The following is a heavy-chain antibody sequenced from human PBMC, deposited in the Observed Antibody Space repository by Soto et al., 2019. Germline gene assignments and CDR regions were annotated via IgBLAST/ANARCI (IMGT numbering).Heavy chain of an antibody. J-gene: IGHJ6*02. D-gene: IGHD6-19*01. CDR2: IYYSGST. Sequence: NPSETLSLTCTVSGGSVSSGSYYWSWIRQPPGKGLEWIGYIYYSGSTNYNPSLKSRVTISVDTSKNQFSLKLSSVTAADTAVYYCAREVSGYSSGSPYGMDVWGQGTTVTV. V-gene: IGHV4-61*01. CDR3: AREVSGYSSGSPYGMDV. CDR1: GGSVSSGSYY.